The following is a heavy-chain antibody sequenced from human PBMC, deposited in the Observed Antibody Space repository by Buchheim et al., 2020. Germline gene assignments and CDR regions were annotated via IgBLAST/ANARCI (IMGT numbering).Heavy chain of an antibody. D-gene: IGHD5-18*01. CDR2: IYYSGST. Sequence: QVQLQESGPGLVKPSQTLSLTCTVSGGSISSGDYYWSWIRQPPGKGLEWIGYIYYSGSTYYNPSLKIRVTISVDTSKNQFSLKLSSVTAADTAVYYCARDYVDTAMVPRYYYYGMDVWGQGTT. CDR1: GGSISSGDYY. V-gene: IGHV4-30-4*01. CDR3: ARDYVDTAMVPRYYYYGMDV. J-gene: IGHJ6*02.